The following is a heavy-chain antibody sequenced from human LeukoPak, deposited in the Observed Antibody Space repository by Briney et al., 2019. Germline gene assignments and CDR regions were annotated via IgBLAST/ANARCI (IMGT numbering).Heavy chain of an antibody. D-gene: IGHD3-22*01. Sequence: SETLSLTCTVSGGSISSSSYYWGWIRQPPGKGLEWIGSIYYSGSTYYNPSLKSRVTISVDTSKNQFSLKLSSVTAADTAVYYCARGPGGYDTSGYAFDFWGQGTMVTVSS. CDR1: GGSISSSSYY. V-gene: IGHV4-39*07. CDR3: ARGPGGYDTSGYAFDF. CDR2: IYYSGST. J-gene: IGHJ3*01.